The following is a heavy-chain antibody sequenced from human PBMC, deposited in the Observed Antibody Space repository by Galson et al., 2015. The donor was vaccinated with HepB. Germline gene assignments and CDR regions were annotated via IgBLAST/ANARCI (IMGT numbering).Heavy chain of an antibody. J-gene: IGHJ4*02. V-gene: IGHV3-33*01. CDR3: ARGDYGGPFDY. Sequence: SLRLSCAASGFTFISYGMHWVRQAPGKGLEWVAVIWYDGSNKYYADSVKGRFTISRDNSKNTLYLQMNSLRAEDTAVYYCARGDYGGPFDYWGQGTLVTVSS. CDR1: GFTFISYG. CDR2: IWYDGSNK. D-gene: IGHD4-23*01.